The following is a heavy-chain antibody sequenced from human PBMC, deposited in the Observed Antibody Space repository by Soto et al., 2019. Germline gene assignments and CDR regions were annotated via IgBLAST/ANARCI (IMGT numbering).Heavy chain of an antibody. CDR2: ISYDGSNK. D-gene: IGHD2-15*01. CDR3: AKVSVVAATPAGDY. V-gene: IGHV3-30*18. Sequence: QVQLVESGGGVVQPGRSLRLSCAASGFTFSSYGMHWVRQAPGKGLEWVAVISYDGSNKYYADSVKGRFTISRDNSKNTLYLQMNSLRAEDTAVYYWAKVSVVAATPAGDYWGQGTLVTVSS. CDR1: GFTFSSYG. J-gene: IGHJ4*02.